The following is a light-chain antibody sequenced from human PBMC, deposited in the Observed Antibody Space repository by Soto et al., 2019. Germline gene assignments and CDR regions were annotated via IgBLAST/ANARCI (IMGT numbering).Light chain of an antibody. CDR3: QQDNSYSRT. CDR2: SAS. J-gene: IGKJ1*01. V-gene: IGKV1-5*03. Sequence: HRSQLAPTVSRFASVRVTISCRASQGISKDLGWYQQSPGKAPKVLIDSASNLESGVPSRFSGSGSGTEFTLIISSLQPDDSATYYCQQDNSYSRTFGQGGNVDIK. CDR1: QGISKD.